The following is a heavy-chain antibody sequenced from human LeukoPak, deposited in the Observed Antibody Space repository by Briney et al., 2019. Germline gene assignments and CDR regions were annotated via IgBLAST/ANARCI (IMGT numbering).Heavy chain of an antibody. CDR3: AMDNVGADAFDI. Sequence: GASVKVSCKASGYTFTSYYMHWVRQATGQGLEWMGWMNPNSGNTGYAQKFQGRVTITRNTSISTAYMELSSLRSEDTVVYYCAMDNVGADAFDIWGQGTMVTVSS. D-gene: IGHD1-26*01. J-gene: IGHJ3*02. CDR1: GYTFTSYY. CDR2: MNPNSGNT. V-gene: IGHV1-8*03.